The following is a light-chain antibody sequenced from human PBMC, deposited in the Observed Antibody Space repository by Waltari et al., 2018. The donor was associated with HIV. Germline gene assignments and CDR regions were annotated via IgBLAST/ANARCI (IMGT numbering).Light chain of an antibody. CDR2: ENK. Sequence: QSVLTQPPTVSAAPGQKVTISCSGSSSNIGNNYGSWYQQLPGTAPKLLIYENKKRPSGIPDRFSGSKSGTSATLCITGLQTGDEADYYCGTWDSSLSSYVFGTGTKVTVL. V-gene: IGLV1-51*02. J-gene: IGLJ1*01. CDR3: GTWDSSLSSYV. CDR1: SSNIGNNY.